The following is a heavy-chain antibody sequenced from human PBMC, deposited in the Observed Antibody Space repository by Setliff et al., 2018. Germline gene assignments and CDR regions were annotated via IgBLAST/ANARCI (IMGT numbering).Heavy chain of an antibody. CDR1: GFTFSSYS. V-gene: IGHV3-21*01. D-gene: IGHD6-19*01. J-gene: IGHJ4*02. CDR2: ISSNSLYM. Sequence: GGSLRLSCAASGFTFSSYSMNWVRQAPGKGLEWVSSISSNSLYMYYADSVKGRFTISRDNAKNSLYLQINSLRIEDTALYYCARVRSSLTMAGSTDFWGQGTLVTLSS. CDR3: ARVRSSLTMAGSTDF.